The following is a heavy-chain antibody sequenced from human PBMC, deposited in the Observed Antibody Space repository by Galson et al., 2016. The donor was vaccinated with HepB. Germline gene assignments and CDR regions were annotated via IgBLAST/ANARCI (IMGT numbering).Heavy chain of an antibody. Sequence: SLRLSCAASGFSFSSYAMDWVRQAPGKGLEFVSGITNNGDTTDYADSVKGRFTISRDNSKNTLYLQMTSLGPEDTAVYYCVKDMGPGGARGYEVVYWGQGTLVTVSS. J-gene: IGHJ4*02. CDR1: GFSFSSYA. CDR2: ITNNGDTT. V-gene: IGHV3-64D*06. CDR3: VKDMGPGGARGYEVVY. D-gene: IGHD5-12*01.